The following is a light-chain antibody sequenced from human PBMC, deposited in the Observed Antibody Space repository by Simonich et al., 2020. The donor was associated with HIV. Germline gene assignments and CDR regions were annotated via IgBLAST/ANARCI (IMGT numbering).Light chain of an antibody. CDR2: WAS. J-gene: IGKJ1*01. CDR1: QSVLYNSNNKNY. CDR3: QQYYSTPPT. Sequence: DIVMTQSPDSLAVSLGERATINCKSSQSVLYNSNNKNYLNWYQQKAGQPPKLLIYWASTRESGVPDRFSGGGSGTDFTLTISSLQAEDVAFYYCQQYYSTPPTFGQGTKVEIK. V-gene: IGKV4-1*01.